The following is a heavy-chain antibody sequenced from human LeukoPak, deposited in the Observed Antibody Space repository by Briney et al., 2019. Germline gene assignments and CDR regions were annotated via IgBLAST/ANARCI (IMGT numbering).Heavy chain of an antibody. D-gene: IGHD6-13*01. V-gene: IGHV4-39*02. J-gene: IGHJ4*02. CDR1: GGSISSYY. Sequence: SETLSLTCTVSGGSISSYYWSWIRQPPGKGLEWIGSIYYSGNTYYNASLKSQVSISIDTSKNQFSLRLTSVTAADTAVYYCARDVLAAPGTFDYWGQGALVTVSS. CDR2: IYYSGNT. CDR3: ARDVLAAPGTFDY.